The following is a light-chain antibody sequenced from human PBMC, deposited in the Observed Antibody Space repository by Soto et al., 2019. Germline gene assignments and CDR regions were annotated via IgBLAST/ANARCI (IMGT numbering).Light chain of an antibody. J-gene: IGLJ2*01. CDR1: SRDVGIYNY. CDR2: DVT. V-gene: IGLV2-11*01. Sequence: QSALTQPRSVSGSPGQSVTVSRTGTSRDVGIYNYVSWYQQRPGTAPKVMIYDVTKRPSGVPDRFSGSKSANTASLTISGLQADDEADYYCCSYAGNYTLLFGGGTKVTVL. CDR3: CSYAGNYTLL.